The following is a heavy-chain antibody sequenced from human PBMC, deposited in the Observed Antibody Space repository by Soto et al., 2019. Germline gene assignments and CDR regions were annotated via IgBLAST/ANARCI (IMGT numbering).Heavy chain of an antibody. V-gene: IGHV4-34*01. CDR2: INHSGST. J-gene: IGHJ5*02. Sequence: QVQLQQWGAGLLKPSETLSLTCAVYGGSFSGYYWSWIRQPPGKGLEWIGEINHSGSTNYNPSLKSRVTISVDTSKNQFSLKLSSVTAADTAVYYCARPLGYCCGGSCYNNWFDPWGQGTLVTVSS. CDR1: GGSFSGYY. D-gene: IGHD2-15*01. CDR3: ARPLGYCCGGSCYNNWFDP.